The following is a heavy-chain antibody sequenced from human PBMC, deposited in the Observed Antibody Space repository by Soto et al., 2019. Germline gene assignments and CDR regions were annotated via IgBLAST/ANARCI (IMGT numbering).Heavy chain of an antibody. CDR1: GDSVSSNSAA. D-gene: IGHD4-4*01. V-gene: IGHV6-1*01. Sequence: PSQTLSLTCAISGDSVSSNSAAWNWIMQYPSRGLDWLGRTYYMSKWYNDYAVSVKSRITINPDTSKNHFSLQLNSVTPEDTAVYYCARGPYNYFDYWGQGTLVTVSS. J-gene: IGHJ4*02. CDR3: ARGPYNYFDY. CDR2: TYYMSKWYN.